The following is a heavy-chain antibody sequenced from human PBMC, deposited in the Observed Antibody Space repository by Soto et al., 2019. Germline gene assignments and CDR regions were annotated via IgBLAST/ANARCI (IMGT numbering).Heavy chain of an antibody. J-gene: IGHJ6*02. CDR3: ARRSRGMDV. CDR2: ISAYNGHT. CDR1: GYPFVNSG. V-gene: IGHV1-18*01. Sequence: ATVKASCQASGYPFVNSGISWVRHAPGQGLEWMGWISAYNGHTDYAQKFQCRVTMTTETSTNTGYMDLWSLRSDDTAVYYCARRSRGMDVWGQETTVTVSS.